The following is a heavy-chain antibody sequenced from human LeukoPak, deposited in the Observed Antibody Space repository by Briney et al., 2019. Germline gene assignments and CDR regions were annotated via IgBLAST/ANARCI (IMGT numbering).Heavy chain of an antibody. V-gene: IGHV3-53*01. Sequence: GGSLRLSCAASGFTVSSNYMSWVRQAPWRGLEWVSVIYSGGSTYYADSVKGRFTISRDNSKNTLYLQMNSLRAEDTAVYYCARDTGYSGYDYGYWGQGTLVTVSS. D-gene: IGHD5-12*01. CDR1: GFTVSSNY. CDR2: IYSGGST. J-gene: IGHJ4*02. CDR3: ARDTGYSGYDYGY.